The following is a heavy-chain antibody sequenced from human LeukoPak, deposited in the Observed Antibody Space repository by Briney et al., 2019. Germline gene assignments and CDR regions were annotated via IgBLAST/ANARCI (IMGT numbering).Heavy chain of an antibody. CDR1: GGSISSGGYY. D-gene: IGHD3-22*01. CDR3: ARDLGYYYDSSNNWFDP. J-gene: IGHJ5*02. CDR2: TYHSGYT. V-gene: IGHV4-31*03. Sequence: SETLSLTCTVSGGSISSGGYYWSWIRQHLRKGLEWIGYTYHSGYTYYNPSLKSRVTISVDTSKNQFSLKLSSVTAADTAVYYCARDLGYYYDSSNNWFDPWDQGTLVTVSS.